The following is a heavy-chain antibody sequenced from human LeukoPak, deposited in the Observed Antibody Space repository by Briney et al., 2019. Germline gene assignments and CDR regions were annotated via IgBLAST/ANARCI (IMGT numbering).Heavy chain of an antibody. D-gene: IGHD3-10*01. CDR1: GFTVSSNY. V-gene: IGHV3-66*04. J-gene: IGHJ4*02. Sequence: PGGSLRLSCAASGFTVSSNYMSWVRQAPGKGLEWVSIIYSGGSTFYADSVKGRFTISRDNSKNTLYLQMNSLRAEDTAVYYCARHRWERGIIIPPDYRDQGALVTVSS. CDR2: IYSGGST. CDR3: ARHRWERGIIIPPDY.